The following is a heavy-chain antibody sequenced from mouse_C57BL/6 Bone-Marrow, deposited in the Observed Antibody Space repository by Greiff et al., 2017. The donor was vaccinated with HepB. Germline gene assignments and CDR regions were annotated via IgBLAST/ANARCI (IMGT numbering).Heavy chain of an antibody. Sequence: VQLQQSGPGLVQPSQSLSITCTVSGFSLTSYGVHWVRQSPGKGLEWLGVIWRGGSTDYNAAFMYRLRIIKDNSKYHVFFKMNILQADDTAIYYCATSYCYYFDYCGQGTTLTVSS. V-gene: IGHV2-5*01. J-gene: IGHJ2*01. CDR3: ATSYCYYFDY. CDR1: GFSLTSYG. D-gene: IGHD1-1*01. CDR2: IWRGGST.